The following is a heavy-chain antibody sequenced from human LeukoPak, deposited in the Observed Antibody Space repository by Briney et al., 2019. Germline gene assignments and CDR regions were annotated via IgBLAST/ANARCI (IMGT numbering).Heavy chain of an antibody. Sequence: GGSLRLSCAASGLTFSSYAMHWVRQAPGKGLEYVSAISSNGGSTYYANSVKGRFTISRDNSKNTLYLQMGSLRAEDMAVYYCARDGYYYDSSGYYSGYFDYWGQGTLVTVSS. CDR3: ARDGYYYDSSGYYSGYFDY. D-gene: IGHD3-22*01. CDR1: GLTFSSYA. J-gene: IGHJ4*02. CDR2: ISSNGGST. V-gene: IGHV3-64*01.